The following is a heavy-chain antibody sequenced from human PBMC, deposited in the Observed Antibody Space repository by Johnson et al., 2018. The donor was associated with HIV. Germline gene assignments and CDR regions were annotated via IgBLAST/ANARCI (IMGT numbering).Heavy chain of an antibody. V-gene: IGHV3-30*02. CDR1: GFTFDDYG. CDR2: IRYDGTNK. D-gene: IGHD3-16*01. J-gene: IGHJ3*02. Sequence: QMLLVESGGGVVRPGGSLRLSCAASGFTFDDYGMSWVRQVAGKGLEWVTFIRYDGTNKYYADSVKGRFTISRDNSKNTLYLQMNSLGAEDTAVYYCARCMITFGGVGGAFDIWGQGTMVTVSS. CDR3: ARCMITFGGVGGAFDI.